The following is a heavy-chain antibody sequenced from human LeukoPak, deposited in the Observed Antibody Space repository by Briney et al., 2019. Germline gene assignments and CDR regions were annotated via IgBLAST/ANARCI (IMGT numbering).Heavy chain of an antibody. CDR2: IYYSGST. CDR3: ARTVIAAAVRNGYYGMDV. J-gene: IGHJ6*02. Sequence: SETLSLTCTVSGGSVSSYYWSWIRQPPGKGLEWIGYIYYSGSTNYNPSLKSRVTISVDTSKNQFSLKLSSVTAADTAVYYCARTVIAAAVRNGYYGMDVWGQGTTVTVSS. D-gene: IGHD6-13*01. V-gene: IGHV4-59*02. CDR1: GGSVSSYY.